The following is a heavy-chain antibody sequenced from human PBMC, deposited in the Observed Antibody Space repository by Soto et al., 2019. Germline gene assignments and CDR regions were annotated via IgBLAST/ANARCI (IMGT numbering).Heavy chain of an antibody. V-gene: IGHV1-3*01. Sequence: GGSLRLSCAVSGYTFTSYAMHWVRQAPGQRLEWMGWINAGNGNTKYSQKFQGRVTITRDTSASTAYMELSSLRSEDTAVYYCAKSATVPAAIAYWGQGTLVTVSS. D-gene: IGHD2-2*02. CDR2: INAGNGNT. CDR3: AKSATVPAAIAY. J-gene: IGHJ4*02. CDR1: GYTFTSYA.